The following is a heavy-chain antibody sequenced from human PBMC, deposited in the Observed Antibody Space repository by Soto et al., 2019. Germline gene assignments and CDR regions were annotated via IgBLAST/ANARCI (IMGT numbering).Heavy chain of an antibody. Sequence: AASVKVSCKASGHTFTSYAMLWVRQARGQRHEWMGWVNAGNGNTKYSQKFQGRVTITRDTSASTAYMELSSLRSEATAVYYCARVAANICYYCMDVWGQGTTGTVSS. V-gene: IGHV1-3*01. CDR3: ARVAANICYYCMDV. D-gene: IGHD2-15*01. CDR2: VNAGNGNT. J-gene: IGHJ6*02. CDR1: GHTFTSYA.